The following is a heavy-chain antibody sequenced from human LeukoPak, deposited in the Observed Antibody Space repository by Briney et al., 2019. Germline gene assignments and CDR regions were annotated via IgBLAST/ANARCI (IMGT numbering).Heavy chain of an antibody. D-gene: IGHD3-9*01. V-gene: IGHV4-4*08. J-gene: IGHJ4*02. CDR2: IYSIGST. Sequence: SETLSLTCSVSGGSISSYYWRWIRQPPGKGLEWIGRIYSIGSTNYNPSLKSRVTISVDTSKNQFSLKLSSVTAADTAVYYCARESLYYDILTGKATDYWGQGTLVTVSS. CDR1: GGSISSYY. CDR3: ARESLYYDILTGKATDY.